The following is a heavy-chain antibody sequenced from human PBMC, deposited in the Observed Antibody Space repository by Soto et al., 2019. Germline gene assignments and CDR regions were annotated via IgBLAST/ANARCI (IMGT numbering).Heavy chain of an antibody. CDR3: ALVTYHYDSSGYPLPR. J-gene: IGHJ4*02. Sequence: SVKVSCKASGGTFSSYAISWVRQAPGQGLEWMGGIIPIFGTANYAQKFQGRVTITADESTSTAYMELSSLRSEDTAVYYCALVTYHYDSSGYPLPRWGQGTLVTVSS. CDR1: GGTFSSYA. CDR2: IIPIFGTA. V-gene: IGHV1-69*13. D-gene: IGHD3-22*01.